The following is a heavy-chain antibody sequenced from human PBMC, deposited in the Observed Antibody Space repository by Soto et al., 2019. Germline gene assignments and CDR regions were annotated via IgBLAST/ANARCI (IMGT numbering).Heavy chain of an antibody. D-gene: IGHD3-22*01. V-gene: IGHV5-10-1*01. Sequence: GESLKISCKGSGYSFTSYWITWVRQKPGKGLEWMGRIDPSDSQTYYSPSFRGHVTISVTKSITTVFLQWSSLRASDTAMYYCARQIYDSDTGPNFQYYFDSWGQGTPVTVSS. CDR3: ARQIYDSDTGPNFQYYFDS. CDR2: IDPSDSQT. CDR1: GYSFTSYW. J-gene: IGHJ4*02.